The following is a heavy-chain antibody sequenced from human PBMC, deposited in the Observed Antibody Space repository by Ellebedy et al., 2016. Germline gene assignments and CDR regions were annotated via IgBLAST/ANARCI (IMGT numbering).Heavy chain of an antibody. CDR1: GYTFTTYW. D-gene: IGHD3-22*01. Sequence: GGSLRLSCKASGYTFTTYWIGWVRQMPGKGLEYMGIIYPADSDTRYSPSFQGQVTIAADKSISTAYLRWSSLKSSDTAIYYCARGYYLQGSNWFDPWGQGTLVTFSS. J-gene: IGHJ5*02. V-gene: IGHV5-51*01. CDR3: ARGYYLQGSNWFDP. CDR2: IYPADSDT.